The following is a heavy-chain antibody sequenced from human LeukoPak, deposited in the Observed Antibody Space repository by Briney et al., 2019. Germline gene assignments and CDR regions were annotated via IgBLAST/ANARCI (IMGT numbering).Heavy chain of an antibody. Sequence: SSETLSLTCAVYGGSFSGYYWSWIRQPPGKGLEWIGEINHSGSTNYNPSLKSRVTISVDTSKNQFSLKLSSVTAADTAVYYCARAGEFLHLFDYWGQGTLVTVSS. CDR1: GGSFSGYY. CDR3: ARAGEFLHLFDY. CDR2: INHSGST. J-gene: IGHJ4*02. V-gene: IGHV4-34*01. D-gene: IGHD3-10*01.